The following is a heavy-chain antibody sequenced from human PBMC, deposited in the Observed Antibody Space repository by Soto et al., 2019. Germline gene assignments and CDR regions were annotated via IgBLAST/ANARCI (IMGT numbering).Heavy chain of an antibody. J-gene: IGHJ4*02. D-gene: IGHD6-13*01. CDR2: VNPHTGGT. V-gene: IGHV1-2*02. CDR1: GYTFIGYY. Sequence: QVQLVQSGAEVQKPGASVKVSCKTSGYTFIGYYLNWVRQAPGQGLEWMGWVNPHTGGTHYAQKFDGRVTMTRDTSTYTAYMELSGLKFDDTATYFCARVMAYEQQLVPFDYWGQGTLVTVSS. CDR3: ARVMAYEQQLVPFDY.